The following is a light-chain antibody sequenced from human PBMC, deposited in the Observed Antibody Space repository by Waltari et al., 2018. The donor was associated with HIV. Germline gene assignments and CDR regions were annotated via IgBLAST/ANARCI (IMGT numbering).Light chain of an antibody. Sequence: EIVLTQSTATLSLSQGERVTLSCRASQSVSRYLGWYQQKSGQAPRLLIYDVSNRATGIPARFSGSGSGTDFALTISSLEPEDFAVYYCQYRSKWLIFGGGTKVEIK. CDR2: DVS. J-gene: IGKJ4*01. CDR3: QYRSKWLI. V-gene: IGKV3-11*01. CDR1: QSVSRY.